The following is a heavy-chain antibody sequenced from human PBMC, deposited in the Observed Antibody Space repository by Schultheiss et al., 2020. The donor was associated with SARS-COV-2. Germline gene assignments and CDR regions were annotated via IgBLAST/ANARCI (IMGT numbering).Heavy chain of an antibody. V-gene: IGHV4-30-4*01. CDR2: IYYTGSA. J-gene: IGHJ4*02. Sequence: SETLSLTCTVSGDSISIGDYYWTWIRQPPGKGLEWIGFIYYTGSAFYNPSLKGRLAISVDKSKNQFSLRLSSVTAADTAMYYCARPAHYWGQGTLVTVSS. CDR1: GDSISIGDYY. CDR3: ARPAHY.